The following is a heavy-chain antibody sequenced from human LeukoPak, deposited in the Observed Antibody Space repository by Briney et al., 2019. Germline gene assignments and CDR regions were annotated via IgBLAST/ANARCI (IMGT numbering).Heavy chain of an antibody. V-gene: IGHV3-7*01. CDR3: AKEWELLIEF. CDR2: IKQDGSEK. D-gene: IGHD1-26*01. J-gene: IGHJ4*02. Sequence: GGSLRLSRAASGFAFSSYWMSWVRQAPGKGLEWVANIKQDGSEKYYVDSVKGRFTISRDNAKNSLYLQMNSLRAEDTAVYYCAKEWELLIEFWGQGTLVTVSS. CDR1: GFAFSSYW.